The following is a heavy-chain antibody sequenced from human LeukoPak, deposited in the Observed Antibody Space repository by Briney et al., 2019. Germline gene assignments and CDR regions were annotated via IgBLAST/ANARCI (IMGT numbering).Heavy chain of an antibody. CDR1: GFTLSDHY. J-gene: IGHJ3*02. CDR2: ISGSGGST. CDR3: AKDTGPARTDAFDI. Sequence: PGGSLRLSCVASGFTLSDHYMSWIRQSPEKGLEWVSAISGSGGSTYYADSVKGRFTISRDNSKNTLYLQMNSLRADDTAVYYCAKDTGPARTDAFDIWGQGTMVTVSS. V-gene: IGHV3-23*01. D-gene: IGHD1-1*01.